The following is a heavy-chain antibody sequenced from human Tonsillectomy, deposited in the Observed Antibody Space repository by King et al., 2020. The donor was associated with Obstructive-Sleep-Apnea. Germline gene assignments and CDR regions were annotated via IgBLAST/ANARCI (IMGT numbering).Heavy chain of an antibody. CDR1: GGSTSSGSYS. D-gene: IGHD4-23*01. CDR3: ARGGDYGGNYDY. Sequence: QLQESGSGLVKPSQTLSLTCAVSGGSTSSGSYSWSWIRQPPGKGLEWIGYIYRSGSTYYNPSLRSRVTISVDRSKNQFSLKLNSVTAADTAVYYCARGGDYGGNYDYWGQGTLVTVSS. J-gene: IGHJ4*02. CDR2: IYRSGST. V-gene: IGHV4-30-2*01.